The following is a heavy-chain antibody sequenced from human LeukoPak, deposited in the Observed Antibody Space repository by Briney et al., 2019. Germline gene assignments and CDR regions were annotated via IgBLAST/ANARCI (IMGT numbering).Heavy chain of an antibody. Sequence: PGRSLRLSCAASGFTFSSYAMHWVRQAPGKGLEWVAFIRYDGSNKYYADSVKGRFTISRDNSKNTLYLQMNSLRAEDTAVYYCAKDQRAVTVVPAAEDYWGQGTLVTVSS. V-gene: IGHV3-30*02. J-gene: IGHJ4*02. CDR3: AKDQRAVTVVPAAEDY. CDR1: GFTFSSYA. D-gene: IGHD2-2*01. CDR2: IRYDGSNK.